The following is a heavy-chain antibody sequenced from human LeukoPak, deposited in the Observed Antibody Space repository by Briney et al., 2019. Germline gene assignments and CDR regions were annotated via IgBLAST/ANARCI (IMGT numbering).Heavy chain of an antibody. V-gene: IGHV3-21*01. J-gene: IGHJ4*02. CDR2: ITTSSSYT. CDR3: ARDRGAAASRNFDY. CDR1: GFSFSSYN. D-gene: IGHD6-13*01. Sequence: GGSLRLSCEASGFSFSSYNMDWVRQTPGKGLEWISSITTSSSYTFYADSVKGRFTISRDNAKNSLYLQMNSLRAEDTAVYYCARDRGAAASRNFDYWGQGTLVTVSS.